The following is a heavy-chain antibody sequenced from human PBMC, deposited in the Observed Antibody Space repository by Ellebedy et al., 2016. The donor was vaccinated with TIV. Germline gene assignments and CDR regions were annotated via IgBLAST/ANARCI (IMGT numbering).Heavy chain of an antibody. J-gene: IGHJ4*02. Sequence: MPSETLSLTCTVSGDSISSSVYYWAWIRQSPGKGLEWIGSIYYRGLTYESPSFKSRATISVDTSKNQFSLKLSPVTAADTALYYCARHAPSYDFRSSPGFDYWGQGTLLTVSS. D-gene: IGHD3-3*01. CDR1: GDSISSSVYY. CDR3: ARHAPSYDFRSSPGFDY. V-gene: IGHV4-39*01. CDR2: IYYRGLT.